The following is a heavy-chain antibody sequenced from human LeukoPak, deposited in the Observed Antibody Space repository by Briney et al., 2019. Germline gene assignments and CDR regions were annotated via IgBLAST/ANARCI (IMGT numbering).Heavy chain of an antibody. D-gene: IGHD3-10*01. CDR2: INHSGSA. CDR1: GGSFSGYY. J-gene: IGHJ3*02. CDR3: TRGGGPQAFDI. Sequence: SETLSLTCAVSGGSFSGYYWSWIRQPPGKGLEWIGEINHSGSANYNPSLKSRVTISVDTSKNQFSLKLSSVTAADTAVYYCTRGGGPQAFDIWGQGTMVTVSS. V-gene: IGHV4-34*01.